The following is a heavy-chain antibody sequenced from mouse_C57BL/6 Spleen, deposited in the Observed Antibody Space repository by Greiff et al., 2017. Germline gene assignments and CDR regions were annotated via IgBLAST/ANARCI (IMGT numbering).Heavy chain of an antibody. CDR3: ARPSTVVANYAMDY. CDR2: IHPNSGST. D-gene: IGHD1-1*01. Sequence: QVQLKQPGAELVKPGASVKLSCKASGYTFTSYWMHWVKQRPGQGLEWIGMIHPNSGSTNYNEKFKSKATLTVDKSSSTAYMQLSSLTSEDSAVYYCARPSTVVANYAMDYWGQGTSVTVSS. CDR1: GYTFTSYW. J-gene: IGHJ4*01. V-gene: IGHV1-64*01.